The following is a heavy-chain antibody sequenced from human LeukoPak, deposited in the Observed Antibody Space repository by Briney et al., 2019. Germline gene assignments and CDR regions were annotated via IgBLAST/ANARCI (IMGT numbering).Heavy chain of an antibody. Sequence: PGGSLRLSCAASGFTFSSYSMNWVRQSPGKGLEWVSSISSSSSYIYYADSVKGRFTISRDNAKNSLYLQMNSLRVADTAVYYCARDRPTLTGYYPFDYWGQGTLVTVSS. CDR1: GFTFSSYS. J-gene: IGHJ4*02. D-gene: IGHD3-9*01. V-gene: IGHV3-21*01. CDR2: ISSSSSYI. CDR3: ARDRPTLTGYYPFDY.